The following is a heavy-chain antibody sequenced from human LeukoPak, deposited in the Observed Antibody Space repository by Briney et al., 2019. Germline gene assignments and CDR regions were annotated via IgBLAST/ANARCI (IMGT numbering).Heavy chain of an antibody. Sequence: ASVKVSCKASGYTFSDFYIHWVRHAPGQGPEWMGWTNPNIGSTNSAQKFQGRLTMTRDTSISTAYMELSGLRSDDTAVYYCARDTNIPESETFHYWGQGTLVTVSS. CDR1: GYTFSDFY. D-gene: IGHD2-2*02. V-gene: IGHV1-2*02. CDR2: TNPNIGST. J-gene: IGHJ4*02. CDR3: ARDTNIPESETFHY.